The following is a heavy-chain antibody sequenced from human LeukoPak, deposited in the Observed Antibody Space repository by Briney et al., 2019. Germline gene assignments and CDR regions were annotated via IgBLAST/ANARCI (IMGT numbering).Heavy chain of an antibody. D-gene: IGHD3-22*01. V-gene: IGHV3-30*02. CDR1: GFTFSSYG. CDR2: IRYDGSNK. J-gene: IGHJ4*02. Sequence: PGGSLRLSCAASGFTFSSYGMHWVRQAPGKGLEWVAFIRYDGSNKYYADSVKGRFTISRDNSKNTLYLQMNSLRAEDTAVYYCAKGPYDSSGLLEYWGQGTLVTVSS. CDR3: AKGPYDSSGLLEY.